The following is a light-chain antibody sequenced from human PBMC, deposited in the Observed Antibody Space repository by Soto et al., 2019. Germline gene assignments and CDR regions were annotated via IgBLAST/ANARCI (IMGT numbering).Light chain of an antibody. J-gene: IGKJ1*01. CDR2: GAS. CDR3: QQYGRSSWT. V-gene: IGKV3-20*01. Sequence: EIVLTQSPGTLSLSPGERATLSCRASQSVSINDLAWYQQKPGQAPRLLIYGASIRATGIPDRFSGSGSGTDFTLTISRLETEDFAVYYCQQYGRSSWTFGQGTKVDIK. CDR1: QSVSIND.